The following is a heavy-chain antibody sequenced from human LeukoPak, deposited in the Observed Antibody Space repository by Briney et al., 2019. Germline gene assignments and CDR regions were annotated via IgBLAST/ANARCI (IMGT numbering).Heavy chain of an antibody. J-gene: IGHJ5*02. D-gene: IGHD1-1*01. CDR2: INPSGGST. Sequence: ASVKVSCKTSGYTFTSYYMHWVRQAPGQGLEWMGIINPSGGSTSYAQKFQGRVTMTRDMSTSTDYMELSSLRSEDTAVYYCARDNSMEDTAWWFDPWGQGTLVTVSS. V-gene: IGHV1-46*01. CDR3: ARDNSMEDTAWWFDP. CDR1: GYTFTSYY.